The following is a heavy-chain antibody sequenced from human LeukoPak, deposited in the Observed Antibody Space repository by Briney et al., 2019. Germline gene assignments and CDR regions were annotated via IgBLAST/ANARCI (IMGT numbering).Heavy chain of an antibody. D-gene: IGHD1-26*01. CDR2: ISGSGGST. Sequence: GGSRRLSCAASGFTFSSYAMSWVRQAPGKGLEWVSAISGSGGSTYYADSVKGRFTISRDNSKNTLYLQMNSLRAEDTAVYYCAKGGRWELRYFDYWGQGTLVTVSS. J-gene: IGHJ4*02. V-gene: IGHV3-23*01. CDR3: AKGGRWELRYFDY. CDR1: GFTFSSYA.